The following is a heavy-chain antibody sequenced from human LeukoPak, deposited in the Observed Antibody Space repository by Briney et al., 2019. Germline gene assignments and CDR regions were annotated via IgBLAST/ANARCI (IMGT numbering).Heavy chain of an antibody. D-gene: IGHD2-2*01. V-gene: IGHV4-4*07. Sequence: SETLSLTCTVSGGSMSSYYWSWIRQPAGKGLEWIGRIYSSGSTNYNPSLKSRVTMSVDTSKNQFSLKLSSVTAADTAMYYCATFYCSSVCRFDNWGQGTLVTVSS. CDR3: ATFYCSSVCRFDN. J-gene: IGHJ4*02. CDR1: GGSMSSYY. CDR2: IYSSGST.